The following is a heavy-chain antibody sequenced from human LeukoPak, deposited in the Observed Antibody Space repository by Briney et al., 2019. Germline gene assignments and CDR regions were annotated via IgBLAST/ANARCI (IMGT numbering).Heavy chain of an antibody. V-gene: IGHV3-48*04. CDR2: ISSSGSTI. CDR3: ATTRIQLWLPDY. J-gene: IGHJ4*02. Sequence: GGSLRLSCAASAFTFSTYSMNWVRQAPGKGLEWVSYISSSGSTIYYADSVKGRFTIPRDNAKNSLYLQMNSLRAEDTAVYYCATTRIQLWLPDYWGQGTLGTVSS. D-gene: IGHD5-18*01. CDR1: AFTFSTYS.